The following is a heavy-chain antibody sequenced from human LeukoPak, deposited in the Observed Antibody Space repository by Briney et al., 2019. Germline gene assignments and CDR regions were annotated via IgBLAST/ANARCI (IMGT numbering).Heavy chain of an antibody. J-gene: IGHJ2*01. CDR3: ARQKYYYGSSGYYYGGYFDL. V-gene: IGHV4-59*08. D-gene: IGHD3-22*01. CDR1: GGSISSYY. Sequence: SETLSLTCTVSGGSISSYYWSWIRQPPGKGLEWIGYIYYSGSTNYNPSLKSRVTISVDTSKNQFSLKLSSVTAADTAVYYCARQKYYYGSSGYYYGGYFDLWGRGTLVTVSS. CDR2: IYYSGST.